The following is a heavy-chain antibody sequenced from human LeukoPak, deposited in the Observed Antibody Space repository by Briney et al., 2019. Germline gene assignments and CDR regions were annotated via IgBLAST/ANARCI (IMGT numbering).Heavy chain of an antibody. CDR3: ARDLGRDSSGSDFDY. Sequence: ASVKVSCKASGYTFTSYGISWVRQAPGQGLEWMGWISAYNGNTNYAQKLQGRVTMTTDTSTSTAYMELRSLRSDETAVYYCARDLGRDSSGSDFDYWGQGTLVTVSS. D-gene: IGHD3-22*01. J-gene: IGHJ4*02. CDR1: GYTFTSYG. V-gene: IGHV1-18*01. CDR2: ISAYNGNT.